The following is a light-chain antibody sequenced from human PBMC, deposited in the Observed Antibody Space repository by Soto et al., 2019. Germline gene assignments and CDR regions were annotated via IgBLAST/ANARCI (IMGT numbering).Light chain of an antibody. CDR3: QQYDSYTWT. CDR1: QSIRNW. Sequence: DIQMTQSPSTLSASVGDRVTITCRASQSIRNWLAWYQQKPGTAPKLLIYRASSLETWVPSRFSGSGSGTDFALTITSLQPDDFATYYCQQYDSYTWTFGQGTKVDIK. V-gene: IGKV1-5*03. J-gene: IGKJ1*01. CDR2: RAS.